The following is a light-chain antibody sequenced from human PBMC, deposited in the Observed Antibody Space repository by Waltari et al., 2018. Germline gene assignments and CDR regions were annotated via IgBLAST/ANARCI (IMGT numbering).Light chain of an antibody. CDR3: QQLNTYPLT. V-gene: IGKV1-9*01. CDR2: FAS. CDR1: QGIDNQ. J-gene: IGKJ4*01. Sequence: DIQLTQSPSFLSASVGDRVTITCRASQGIDNQLAWYQQKPGKAPNLLIYFASNLLSGVPSRFGGSGSGTEFTLTISSLQPEDFATYFCQQLNTYPLTFGGGTKVEIE.